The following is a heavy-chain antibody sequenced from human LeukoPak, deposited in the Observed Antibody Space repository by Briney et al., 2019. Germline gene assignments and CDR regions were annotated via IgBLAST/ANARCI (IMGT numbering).Heavy chain of an antibody. D-gene: IGHD3-22*01. CDR1: GGSISSSSYY. Sequence: SETLSLTCTVSGGSISSSSYYWGWIRQPPGKGLEWIGSIYYSGSTYYNPSLKSRVTISVDTSKNQFSLKLSSVTAADTAVYYCARRRGYYYDSSGYPLYFDYWGQGTLVTVSS. V-gene: IGHV4-39*01. CDR3: ARRRGYYYDSSGYPLYFDY. CDR2: IYYSGST. J-gene: IGHJ4*02.